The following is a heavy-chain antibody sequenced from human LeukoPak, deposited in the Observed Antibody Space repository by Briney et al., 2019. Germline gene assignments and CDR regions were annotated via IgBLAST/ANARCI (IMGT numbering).Heavy chain of an antibody. J-gene: IGHJ4*02. CDR3: ARVSYSGSFDY. D-gene: IGHD1-26*01. CDR2: INAGNGNT. CDR1: GYTFTSYA. Sequence: GASVTVSCTASGYTFTSYAMHWVRQAPGQRLEWMGWINAGNGNTKYSQKFQGRVTITRDTSASTAYMELSSLRSEDTAVYCCARVSYSGSFDYWGQGTLVTVSS. V-gene: IGHV1-3*01.